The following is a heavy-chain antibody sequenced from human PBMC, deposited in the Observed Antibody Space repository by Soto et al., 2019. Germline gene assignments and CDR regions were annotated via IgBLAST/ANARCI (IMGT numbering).Heavy chain of an antibody. Sequence: QVQLVQSGAEVKKPGSSVKVSCKASGGTFTSYAISWVRQAPGQGPEWMGGIIPIFGTANYSQKFQGRVTITADESTSTAYMELSSLRSEDTAVYYCAKRGHTIFGVTNWFDPWGQGTLVTVSS. CDR2: IIPIFGTA. D-gene: IGHD3-3*01. CDR1: GGTFTSYA. V-gene: IGHV1-69*12. CDR3: AKRGHTIFGVTNWFDP. J-gene: IGHJ5*02.